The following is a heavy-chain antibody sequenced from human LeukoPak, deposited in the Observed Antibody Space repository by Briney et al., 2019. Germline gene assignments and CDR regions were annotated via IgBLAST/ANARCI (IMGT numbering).Heavy chain of an antibody. J-gene: IGHJ4*02. CDR1: GFTFSIYG. CDR2: VSPGGDIP. CDR3: AQDRASIQFYF. V-gene: IGHV3-23*01. D-gene: IGHD5-24*01. Sequence: GGTLRLSCAASGFTFSIYGMNWVRQAPGKGLEWVSGVSPGGDIPYYADSVKGRFTISRDNSKNTMYLQMNILRAEDTALYYCAQDRASIQFYFWGQGTLVTVSS.